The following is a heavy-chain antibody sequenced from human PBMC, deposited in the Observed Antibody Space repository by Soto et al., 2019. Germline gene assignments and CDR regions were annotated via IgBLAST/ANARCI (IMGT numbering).Heavy chain of an antibody. J-gene: IGHJ4*02. CDR3: TRGLASGDY. CDR2: INPNGGST. CDR1: GYIFTNFY. Sequence: QVQLVQPGAEVKKPGASVKFSCKASGYIFTNFYIHWVRQAPGQGHEWIGIINPNGGSTNYAKNFQGRVTMTRDTSTSTVYMDLSSLRSEDTAVYYCTRGLASGDYWGQGTLITVSS. D-gene: IGHD6-6*01. V-gene: IGHV1-46*03.